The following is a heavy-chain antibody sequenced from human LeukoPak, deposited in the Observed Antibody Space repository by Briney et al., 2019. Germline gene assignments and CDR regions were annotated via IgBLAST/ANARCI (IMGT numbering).Heavy chain of an antibody. D-gene: IGHD4-17*01. V-gene: IGHV3-66*01. CDR2: IYSGGST. J-gene: IGHJ4*02. CDR3: AKDSGVYGDHYDY. Sequence: GGSLRLSCAASGFTVSSNYMSWVRQAPGKGLEWVSVIYSGGSTYYADSVKGRFTISRDNSKNTLYLQMNSLRAEDTAVYYCAKDSGVYGDHYDYWGQGTLVTVSS. CDR1: GFTVSSNY.